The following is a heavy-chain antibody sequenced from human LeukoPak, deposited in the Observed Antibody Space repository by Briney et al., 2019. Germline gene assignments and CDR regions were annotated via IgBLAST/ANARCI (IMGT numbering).Heavy chain of an antibody. J-gene: IGHJ4*02. D-gene: IGHD6-19*01. CDR2: IYYSGST. V-gene: IGHV4-39*07. CDR3: AHAVADDTRFDY. CDR1: GGSISSSSYY. Sequence: PSETLSLTCTVSGGSISSSSYYWGWIRQPPGKGLEWIGSIYYSGSTYYNPSLKSRVTISVDTSKNQFSLKLSSVTAADTAVYYCAHAVADDTRFDYWGQGTLVTVSS.